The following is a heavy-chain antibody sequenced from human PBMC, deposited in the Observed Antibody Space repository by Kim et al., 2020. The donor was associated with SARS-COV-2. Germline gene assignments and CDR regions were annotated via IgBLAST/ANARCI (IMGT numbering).Heavy chain of an antibody. CDR2: IKQDGSEK. Sequence: GGSLRLSCAASGFTFSSYWMSWVRQAPWKGLEWVANIKQDGSEKYYVDSVKGRFTISRDNAKNSLYLQLNSLRAEDTAVYYCAREGVGYVVDYWGQGTLVTVSS. V-gene: IGHV3-7*03. J-gene: IGHJ4*02. CDR3: AREGVGYVVDY. CDR1: GFTFSSYW. D-gene: IGHD1-1*01.